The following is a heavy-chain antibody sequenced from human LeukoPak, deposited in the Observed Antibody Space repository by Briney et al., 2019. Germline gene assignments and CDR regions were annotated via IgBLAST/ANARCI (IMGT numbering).Heavy chain of an antibody. D-gene: IGHD6-19*01. V-gene: IGHV3-23*01. CDR2: ISGSGGST. J-gene: IGHJ4*02. CDR3: AKPVVRWLVQGPGDY. Sequence: GGSLRLSCAASGFTFSSYAMSWVRQAPGQGLEWFSAISGSGGSTYYADSVKGRFTISRDNSKNTLYLQMNSLRAEDTAVYYCAKPVVRWLVQGPGDYWGQGTLVTVSS. CDR1: GFTFSSYA.